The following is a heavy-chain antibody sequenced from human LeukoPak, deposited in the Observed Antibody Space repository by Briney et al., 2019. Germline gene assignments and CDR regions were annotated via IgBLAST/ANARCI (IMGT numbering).Heavy chain of an antibody. V-gene: IGHV1-8*01. Sequence: ASVKVSCKASGYTFTSYDINWVRQATGQGLEWMGWMNPNSGNTGYAQKFQGRVTMTRNTSMSTAYMELSSLRSEDTAVYYCARTYSSSRSYYYYMDVWGKGTTVTVSS. J-gene: IGHJ6*03. CDR3: ARTYSSSRSYYYYMDV. D-gene: IGHD6-6*01. CDR2: MNPNSGNT. CDR1: GYTFTSYD.